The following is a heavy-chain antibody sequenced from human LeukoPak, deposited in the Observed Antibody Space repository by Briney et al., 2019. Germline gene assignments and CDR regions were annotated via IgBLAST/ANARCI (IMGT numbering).Heavy chain of an antibody. CDR3: VRERFHGSGAPKFDF. D-gene: IGHD3-10*01. J-gene: IGHJ4*02. V-gene: IGHV3-74*01. Sequence: GGSLRLSCAASGFSFSVFWMHWVRQAPGKGPVWVSRIKTDGSITNYADSVKGRFTISRDNAKNSLHLQVNSLRAEDTAVYYCVRERFHGSGAPKFDFWGQGTLVTVSS. CDR1: GFSFSVFW. CDR2: IKTDGSIT.